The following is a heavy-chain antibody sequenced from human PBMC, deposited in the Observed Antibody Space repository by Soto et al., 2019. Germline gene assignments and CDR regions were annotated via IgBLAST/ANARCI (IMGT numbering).Heavy chain of an antibody. D-gene: IGHD6-19*01. J-gene: IGHJ3*02. Sequence: PGGSLRLSCAASGFTFSSYGMHWVRQAPGKGLEWVAVIWYDGSNKYYADSVKGRFTISRDNSKNTLYLQMNSLRAEDTAVYYCARGSSYSSGCGDIWGQETMVTVSS. CDR2: IWYDGSNK. V-gene: IGHV3-33*01. CDR1: GFTFSSYG. CDR3: ARGSSYSSGCGDI.